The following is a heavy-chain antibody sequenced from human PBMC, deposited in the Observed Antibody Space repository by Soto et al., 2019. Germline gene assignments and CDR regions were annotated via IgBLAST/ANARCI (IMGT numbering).Heavy chain of an antibody. CDR2: IDGSGGTT. CDR3: AKNSGWFNT. Sequence: GGSLRLSCAASGFPFSSTDMTWVRQAPGKGLDWVSTIDGSGGTTYYADSVKGRFTISRDNSMNTVYLQMNSLRADDTALYYCAKNSGWFNTWGQGALVTISS. V-gene: IGHV3-23*01. CDR1: GFPFSSTD. J-gene: IGHJ5*02. D-gene: IGHD3-10*01.